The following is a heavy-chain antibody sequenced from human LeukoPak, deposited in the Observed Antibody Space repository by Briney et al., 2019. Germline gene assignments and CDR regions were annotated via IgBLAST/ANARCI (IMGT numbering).Heavy chain of an antibody. J-gene: IGHJ4*02. CDR1: GYTFTSYY. V-gene: IGHV1-46*01. CDR2: INPSGGST. D-gene: IGHD6-19*01. Sequence: ASVKVSCKASGYTFTSYYMHWVRQAPGQGLEWMGIINPSGGSTSYAQKFQGGVTMTRDMSTSTVYMELSSLRSEDTAVYYCARFAVHRRITVAGQFGLDYWGQGTLVSLSS. CDR3: ARFAVHRRITVAGQFGLDY.